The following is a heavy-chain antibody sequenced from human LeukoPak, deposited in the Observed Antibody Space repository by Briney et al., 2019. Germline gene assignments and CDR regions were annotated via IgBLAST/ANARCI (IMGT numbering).Heavy chain of an antibody. D-gene: IGHD5-12*01. Sequence: PSETLSLTCTVSGGSISSYYWSWIRQPAGKGLEWIGRIYTSGSTNYNPSLKSRVTMSVDTSKNQFSLKLSSVTAADTAVYYCARAPAAAGRGYSFDYWGQGTLVTVSS. J-gene: IGHJ4*02. V-gene: IGHV4-4*07. CDR3: ARAPAAAGRGYSFDY. CDR2: IYTSGST. CDR1: GGSISSYY.